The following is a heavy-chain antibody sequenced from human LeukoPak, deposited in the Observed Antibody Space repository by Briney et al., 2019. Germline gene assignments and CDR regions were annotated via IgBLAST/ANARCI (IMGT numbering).Heavy chain of an antibody. D-gene: IGHD2-21*01. Sequence: PSETLSLTCTVSGGSISSYYWSWIRQPAGKGLEWIGRIYTSGSTNYNPSLKSRVTMSVDTSKNQFSLKLSSVTAADTAVYYCARLIIYCGGDCHTFDYWGQGTLVTVSS. CDR3: ARLIIYCGGDCHTFDY. CDR1: GGSISSYY. V-gene: IGHV4-4*07. J-gene: IGHJ4*02. CDR2: IYTSGST.